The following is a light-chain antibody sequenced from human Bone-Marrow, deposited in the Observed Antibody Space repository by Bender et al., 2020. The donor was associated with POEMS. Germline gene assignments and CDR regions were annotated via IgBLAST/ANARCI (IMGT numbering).Light chain of an antibody. V-gene: IGLV2-14*02. CDR3: SSYTTASTQGVV. CDR1: SSDVGSYNL. J-gene: IGLJ2*01. CDR2: DVN. Sequence: QSALTQPASLSGSPGQSITISCTGTSSDVGSYNLVSWYQQHPGKAPKLMIFDVNRRPSGVSNRFSGSKSGNTASLTISGLQPEDEADYYCSSYTTASTQGVVFGGGTKLTVL.